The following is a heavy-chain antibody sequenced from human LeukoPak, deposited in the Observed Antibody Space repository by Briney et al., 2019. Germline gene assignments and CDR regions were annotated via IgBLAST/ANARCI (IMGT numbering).Heavy chain of an antibody. J-gene: IGHJ6*03. Sequence: SETLSLTCAVSGGSISSSNWWSWVRPPPGKGLEWIGEIYHSGSTNYNPSLKSRVTISVDKSKNQFSLKLSSVTAADTAVYYCARVNALWFGDWPHYYYMDVWGKGTTVTVSS. CDR2: IYHSGST. V-gene: IGHV4-4*02. CDR3: ARVNALWFGDWPHYYYMDV. CDR1: GGSISSSNW. D-gene: IGHD3-10*01.